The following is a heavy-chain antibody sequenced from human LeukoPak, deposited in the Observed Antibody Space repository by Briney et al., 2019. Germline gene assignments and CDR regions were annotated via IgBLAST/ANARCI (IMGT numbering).Heavy chain of an antibody. V-gene: IGHV4-4*07. CDR2: IYSSGST. CDR1: GGSISSYY. CDR3: TKSDGYGLIRI. Sequence: PSETLSLTCTVSGGSISSYYWSWIRQPAGKGLEWIGRIYSSGSTDYNPSLKSRVTMSVDTSKNKFSLKVISMTAADTAAYYCTKSDGYGLIRICGRGTMVTVSS. D-gene: IGHD3-10*01. J-gene: IGHJ3*02.